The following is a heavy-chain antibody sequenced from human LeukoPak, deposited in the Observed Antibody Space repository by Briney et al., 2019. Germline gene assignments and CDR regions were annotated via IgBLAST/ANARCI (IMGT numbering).Heavy chain of an antibody. J-gene: IGHJ4*02. CDR3: ARSSGWYGIS. CDR1: GFTFTAYT. V-gene: IGHV3-23*01. CDR2: IEYGESTT. D-gene: IGHD6-19*01. Sequence: GGSLRLSCAASGFTFTAYTINWIRQAPGKGLEWVSSIEYGESTTHYADSVRGRFTISRDNYKNTLYLQLTSLSDDDTAVYFCARSSGWYGISWGQGTLVIVSS.